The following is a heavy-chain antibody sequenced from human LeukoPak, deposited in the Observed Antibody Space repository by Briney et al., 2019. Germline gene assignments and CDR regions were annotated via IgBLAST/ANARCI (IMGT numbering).Heavy chain of an antibody. J-gene: IGHJ4*02. D-gene: IGHD3-10*01. Sequence: GASVKVSCKASGYTFTGYYMHWVRQAPGQGLEWMGWIDPNSGGTNYAQKFQGRVTMTRDTSISTAYMVLSRLRSDDTAVYYCAREYGSGNYYNRIDYWGQGTLVTVSS. CDR1: GYTFTGYY. CDR2: IDPNSGGT. V-gene: IGHV1-2*02. CDR3: AREYGSGNYYNRIDY.